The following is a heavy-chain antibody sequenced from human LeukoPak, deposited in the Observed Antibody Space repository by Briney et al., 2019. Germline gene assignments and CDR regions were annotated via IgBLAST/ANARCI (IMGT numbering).Heavy chain of an antibody. Sequence: PGGSLRLSCAASGFTFSSYSMSWVRQAPGKGLEWVSIIYSGGNTYYVGSVKGRFTVSRDNSKNTLYLQMNSLRAEDTAVYYCATRAAAGYYYGMDVWGQGTTVTVSS. CDR3: ATRAAAGYYYGMDV. CDR2: IYSGGNT. V-gene: IGHV3-53*01. CDR1: GFTFSSYS. D-gene: IGHD6-13*01. J-gene: IGHJ6*02.